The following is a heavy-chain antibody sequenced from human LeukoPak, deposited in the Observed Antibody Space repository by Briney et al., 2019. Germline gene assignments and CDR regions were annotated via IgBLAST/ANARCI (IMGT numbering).Heavy chain of an antibody. Sequence: GGSLRLSCAASGYTFSSYSINWVRQAPGKGLEWVSSISVRSNYIYYADSVRGRSSISRDDARDSLYLQMNSLRAEDTAVYYCVRLRRNSDTSGFYYYYDYWGQGTLVTVSS. CDR1: GYTFSSYS. CDR2: ISVRSNYI. J-gene: IGHJ4*02. CDR3: VRLRRNSDTSGFYYYYDY. V-gene: IGHV3-21*01. D-gene: IGHD3-22*01.